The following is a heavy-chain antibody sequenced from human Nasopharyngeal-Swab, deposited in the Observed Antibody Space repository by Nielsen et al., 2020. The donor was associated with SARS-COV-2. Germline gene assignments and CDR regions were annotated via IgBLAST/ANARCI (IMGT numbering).Heavy chain of an antibody. D-gene: IGHD3-22*01. CDR2: ISAYNGNT. J-gene: IGHJ4*02. Sequence: ASVKVSCKASGYTFTSYGISWVRQAPGQGLEGMGWISAYNGNTNYAQKLQGRVTMTTDTSTSTAYMELRSLRSDDTAVYYCARLGASSRMGTMIVVALYYFDYWGQGTLVTVSS. CDR1: GYTFTSYG. V-gene: IGHV1-18*01. CDR3: ARLGASSRMGTMIVVALYYFDY.